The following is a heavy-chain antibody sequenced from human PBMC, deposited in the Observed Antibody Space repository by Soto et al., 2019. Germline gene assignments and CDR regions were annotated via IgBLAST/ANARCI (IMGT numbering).Heavy chain of an antibody. CDR1: GFIISTYT. D-gene: IGHD6-19*01. V-gene: IGHV3-64D*06. J-gene: IGHJ4*02. CDR2: INTGAAT. Sequence: PGGSLRLSCSASGFIISTYTMIWVRQAPGKGLEYVSAINTGAATSYVDSVRGRFTISRDNSKNTLYLQMSSLRPEDTALYYCVRGYNSGWYEIYWGQGTLVTVSS. CDR3: VRGYNSGWYEIY.